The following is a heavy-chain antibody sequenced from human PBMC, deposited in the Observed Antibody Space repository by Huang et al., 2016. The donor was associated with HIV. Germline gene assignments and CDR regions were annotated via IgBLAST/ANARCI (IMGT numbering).Heavy chain of an antibody. CDR2: INPKRGGT. CDR3: ARDWSFGSSTSPAD. V-gene: IGHV1-2*02. CDR1: GYTFTDSN. J-gene: IGHJ4*02. D-gene: IGHD6-6*01. Sequence: QVQLVQSGAEVKNPGASVRVSCKASGYTFTDSNIHWVRQAPGQGLEGMGWINPKRGGTIYAQRFQGRITMTRDTTISTFHMDLRRIQSDDTAVYFCARDWSFGSSTSPADWGQGTLVTVSS.